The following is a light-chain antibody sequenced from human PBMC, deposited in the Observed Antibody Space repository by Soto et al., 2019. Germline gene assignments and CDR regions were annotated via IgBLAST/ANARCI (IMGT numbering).Light chain of an antibody. J-gene: IGLJ1*01. Sequence: QSVLPQPPSVSAAPGQKVTISCSGSSSNIGNNYVSWYQQLPGTAPRLLICDNNKRPSGIPDRFSGSKSGTSATLGITGLQTGDEADYYCGTWDSSLSAFVFGPGTKVTVL. CDR1: SSNIGNNY. CDR3: GTWDSSLSAFV. V-gene: IGLV1-51*01. CDR2: DNN.